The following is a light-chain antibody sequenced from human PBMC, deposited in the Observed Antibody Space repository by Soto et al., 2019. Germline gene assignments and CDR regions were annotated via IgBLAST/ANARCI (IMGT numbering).Light chain of an antibody. CDR3: QKRSSWTPT. CDR2: DAS. Sequence: EIVLTQSPATLALSPGERATLSCRASQSVSSYLAWYEQKPVQAPRLLIYDASNRATAIPARFSGSGSGTDFTLAISSLEPEDFAVYYCQKRSSWTPTFGPGTRLEI. J-gene: IGKJ5*01. V-gene: IGKV3-11*01. CDR1: QSVSSY.